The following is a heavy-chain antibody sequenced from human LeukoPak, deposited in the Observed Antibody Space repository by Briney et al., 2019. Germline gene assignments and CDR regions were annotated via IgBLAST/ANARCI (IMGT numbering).Heavy chain of an antibody. CDR2: IKSETDGGTT. Sequence: GGSLRLSCAASGFTFNTAWMSWVRQAPGKGLEYIGRIKSETDGGTTYYAAPLKGRFTISRDDSKNTLYLQMNSLKIEDTALYHCTKDLGLWGQGTLVTVSS. CDR3: TKDLGL. V-gene: IGHV3-15*01. J-gene: IGHJ1*01. CDR1: GFTFNTAW.